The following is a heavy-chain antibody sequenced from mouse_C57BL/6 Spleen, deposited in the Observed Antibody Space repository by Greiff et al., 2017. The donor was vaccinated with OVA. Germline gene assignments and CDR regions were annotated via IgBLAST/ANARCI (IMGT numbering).Heavy chain of an antibody. Sequence: VQLQQPGAELVKPGASVKLSCKASGYTFTSYWMHWVKQRPGQGLEWIGMIHPNSGSTNYNEKFKSKATLTVDKSSSTAYMQLSSQTSEDSAVYYGARITAVVDWYFDVWGTGTTVTVSS. D-gene: IGHD1-1*01. CDR3: ARITAVVDWYFDV. V-gene: IGHV1-64*01. CDR1: GYTFTSYW. J-gene: IGHJ1*03. CDR2: IHPNSGST.